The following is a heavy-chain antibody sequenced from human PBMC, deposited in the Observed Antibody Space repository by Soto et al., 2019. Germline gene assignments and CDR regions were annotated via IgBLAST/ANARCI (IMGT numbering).Heavy chain of an antibody. CDR2: INPSGGST. D-gene: IGHD5-12*01. CDR3: ARLRRFSDRDYYYGMDV. Sequence: GASVKVSCKASGYTFTSYYMHWVRQAPGQGFEWMGIINPSGGSTSYAQKFQGRVTMTRNTSISTAYMELSSLRSEDTAVYYCARLRRFSDRDYYYGMDVWGQGTTVTVSS. J-gene: IGHJ6*02. V-gene: IGHV1-46*01. CDR1: GYTFTSYY.